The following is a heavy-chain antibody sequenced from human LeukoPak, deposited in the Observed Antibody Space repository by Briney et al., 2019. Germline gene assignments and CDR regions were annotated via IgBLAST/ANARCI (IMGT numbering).Heavy chain of an antibody. D-gene: IGHD2-2*02. CDR3: AVHGYCSSTSCYKGQDYFDY. CDR1: GGSISSGGYY. J-gene: IGHJ4*02. V-gene: IGHV4-61*02. Sequence: PSETLSLTCTVSGGSISSGGYYWSWIRQPAGKGLEWIGRIYTSGSTNYNPSLKSRVTISVDTSKNQFSLKLSSVTAADTAVYYCAVHGYCSSTSCYKGQDYFDYWGQGTLVTVSS. CDR2: IYTSGST.